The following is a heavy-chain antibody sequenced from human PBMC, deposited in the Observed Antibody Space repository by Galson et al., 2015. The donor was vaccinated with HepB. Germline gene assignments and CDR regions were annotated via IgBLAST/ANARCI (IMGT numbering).Heavy chain of an antibody. CDR1: S. V-gene: IGHV1-69*08. Sequence: SISWVRQAPGQGLEWMGRIIPILGSATYAQQFHGRITITADKSTSTAYMELNSLRSEDTAVFYCARDIREGPTSYYYGMDVWGQGTTVTVSS. J-gene: IGHJ6*02. D-gene: IGHD3-3*02. CDR3: ARDIREGPTSYYYGMDV. CDR2: IIPILGSA.